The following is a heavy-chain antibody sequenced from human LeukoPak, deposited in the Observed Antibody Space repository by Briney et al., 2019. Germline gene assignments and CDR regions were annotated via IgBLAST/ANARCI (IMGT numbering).Heavy chain of an antibody. V-gene: IGHV1-58*02. D-gene: IGHD5-24*01. J-gene: IGHJ4*02. CDR2: IVVGSGNT. Sequence: SVKVSCKASGYTFTSSATQWVRQARGQRLEGIEWIVVGSGNTNYAQKFQERVTITRDMSTSTAYMELSSLRSEDTAVYYCAAGTGWLHPNKHWGQGTLVTVSS. CDR1: GYTFTSSA. CDR3: AAGTGWLHPNKH.